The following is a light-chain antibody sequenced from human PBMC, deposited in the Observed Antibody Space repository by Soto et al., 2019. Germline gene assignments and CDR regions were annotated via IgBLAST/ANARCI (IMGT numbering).Light chain of an antibody. CDR2: DAS. CDR3: QHYNHYPFT. J-gene: IGKJ2*01. CDR1: QSISTC. V-gene: IGKV1-5*01. Sequence: EILMTQSPATLSSSAGDRATITCRPSQSISTCLAWYQQKPGKAPKLLIYDASTRATGVPSRFSGSGSGTKFTLTISSLQPDDFATYFCQHYNHYPFTFGPGTKLEIK.